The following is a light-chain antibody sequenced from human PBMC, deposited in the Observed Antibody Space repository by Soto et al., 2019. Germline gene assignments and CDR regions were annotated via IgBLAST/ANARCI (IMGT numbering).Light chain of an antibody. J-gene: IGKJ1*01. CDR3: QQYGRSPTT. CDR1: QSVSSSY. V-gene: IGKV3-20*01. Sequence: EIVLTQSPGTLSLSPGEIATLSFSASQSVSSSYLAWYQQKPGQAPRLLIYGASSRATGIPDRFSGSGSGTDFTLTISRLEPEDFAVYFCQQYGRSPTTFGQGTKVDNK. CDR2: GAS.